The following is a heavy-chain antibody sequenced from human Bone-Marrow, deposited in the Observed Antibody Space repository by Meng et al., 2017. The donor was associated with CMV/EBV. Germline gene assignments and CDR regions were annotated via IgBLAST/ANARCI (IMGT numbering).Heavy chain of an antibody. V-gene: IGHV3-30*04. D-gene: IGHD2-2*01. Sequence: GESLKISCAASGFTFSSYAMHWVRQAPGKGLEWVAVISYDGSNKYYADSVKGRFTISRDNSKSTLYLQMNSLRAEDTAVYYCAREKSDCSSTSCSGGMDVWGQGTTDTVSS. CDR2: ISYDGSNK. CDR1: GFTFSSYA. CDR3: AREKSDCSSTSCSGGMDV. J-gene: IGHJ6*02.